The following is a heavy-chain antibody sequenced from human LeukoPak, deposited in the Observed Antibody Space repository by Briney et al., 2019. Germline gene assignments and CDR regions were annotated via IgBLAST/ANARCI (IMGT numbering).Heavy chain of an antibody. CDR3: ARYLSDDILTGPGY. CDR2: INWNGGST. Sequence: GGSLRLSCAASGFTFDDYAMHWVRQAPGKGLEWVSGINWNGGSTGYAGSVKGRFTISRDNAKNSLYLQMNSLRAEDTALYYCARYLSDDILTGPGYWGQGTLVTVSS. J-gene: IGHJ4*02. CDR1: GFTFDDYA. V-gene: IGHV3-20*04. D-gene: IGHD3-9*01.